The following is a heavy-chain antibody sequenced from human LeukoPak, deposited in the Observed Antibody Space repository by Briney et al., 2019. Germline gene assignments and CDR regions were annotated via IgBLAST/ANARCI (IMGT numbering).Heavy chain of an antibody. CDR3: AREPQPSYYYYYMDV. Sequence: ASVKVSCKASGYTFTGYYMHWVRQAPGQGLEWMGWINPNSGGTNYAQKFQGRVTMTRDTSISTAYMELSRLRSDDTAVYYCAREPQPSYYYYYMDVWGKGTTVTISS. CDR2: INPNSGGT. CDR1: GYTFTGYY. J-gene: IGHJ6*03. V-gene: IGHV1-2*02.